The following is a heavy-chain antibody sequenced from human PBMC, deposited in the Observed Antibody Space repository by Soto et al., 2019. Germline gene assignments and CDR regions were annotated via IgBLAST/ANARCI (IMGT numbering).Heavy chain of an antibody. D-gene: IGHD6-19*01. Sequence: AGTXALTCVVSGVSIGTSGDDWCWIRQSPGKGMEWIGCIYYTGTTHYNPSLKSRVTISADTSRNQFSLILTSVTAADTAVYLCARAIAVNAKPWFETSGPGTLVTV. CDR3: ARAIAVNAKPWFET. CDR2: IYYTGTT. V-gene: IGHV4-39*01. J-gene: IGHJ5*02. CDR1: GVSIGTSGDD.